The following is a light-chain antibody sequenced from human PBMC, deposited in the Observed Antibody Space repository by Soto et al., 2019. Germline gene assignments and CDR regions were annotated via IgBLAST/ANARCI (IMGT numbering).Light chain of an antibody. V-gene: IGKV3-11*01. Sequence: EIVLTQSPVILSLSPGERATLSCRASQSVSTYLAWYQQKPGQAPRLLIYDASNRATGIPARFSGSGSGTDFTLTISSPEPEDFAVYYCQQRRNWQVTFGQGTRLEIK. CDR2: DAS. CDR3: QQRRNWQVT. J-gene: IGKJ5*01. CDR1: QSVSTY.